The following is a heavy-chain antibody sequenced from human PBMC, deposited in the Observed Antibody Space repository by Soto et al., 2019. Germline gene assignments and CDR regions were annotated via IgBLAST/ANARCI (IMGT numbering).Heavy chain of an antibody. V-gene: IGHV1-46*03. Sequence: QVQLVQSGAEVKKPGASVRVSCKASGYTFTNYYIDWVRQAPGQGLEWMGIINPNGGSTTYVQKFQGRVTMTRDTSTSTVYMELSSLRSEDTAVYYCARAACTTVTNRVNDVCYVWGQGTMVTVSS. CDR3: ARAACTTVTNRVNDVCYV. D-gene: IGHD4-4*01. J-gene: IGHJ3*01. CDR1: GYTFTNYY. CDR2: INPNGGST.